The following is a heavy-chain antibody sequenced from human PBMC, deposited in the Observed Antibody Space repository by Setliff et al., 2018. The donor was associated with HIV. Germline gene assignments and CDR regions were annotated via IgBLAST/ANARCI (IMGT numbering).Heavy chain of an antibody. V-gene: IGHV3-48*03. CDR1: GFTFSNYE. CDR2: IGSSGSPI. Sequence: HPGGSLRLSCAASGFTFSNYEMNWVRQAPGKGLEWVSYIGSSGSPIYYADSVKGRFTISRDNAKNSLYLQMNSLRAEDTAVYYCARPNYYDSSGSFDYWGQGTLVTVSS. D-gene: IGHD3-22*01. CDR3: ARPNYYDSSGSFDY. J-gene: IGHJ4*02.